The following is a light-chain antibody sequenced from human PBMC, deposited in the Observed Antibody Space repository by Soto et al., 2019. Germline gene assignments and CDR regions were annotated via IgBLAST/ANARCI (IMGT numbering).Light chain of an antibody. CDR1: SGHSKYI. CDR2: LEGSGSF. J-gene: IGLJ1*01. V-gene: IGLV4-60*03. Sequence: QSAVTQSSSASASLGSSVRLTCTLSSGHSKYIIAWHQQQPGKAPRYLMNLEGSGSFKKESGVPDRFSGSSSGADRYLTISNLQSEDEAVYYCETWDNNLHVFGTGTKVTVL. CDR3: ETWDNNLHV.